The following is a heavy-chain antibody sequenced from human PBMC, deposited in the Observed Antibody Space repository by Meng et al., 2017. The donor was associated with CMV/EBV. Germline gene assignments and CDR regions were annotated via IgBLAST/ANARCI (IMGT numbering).Heavy chain of an antibody. V-gene: IGHV1-18*01. CDR3: ATDILTHFDY. Sequence: QFELVQAVAEVKKPGASVKVSCKASGYTFTSYGISWVRQAPGQGLEWMGWISAYNGNTNYAQKLQGRVTMTTDTSTSTAYMELRSLRSDDTAAYYCATDILTHFDYWGQGTLVTVSS. D-gene: IGHD3-9*01. CDR2: ISAYNGNT. CDR1: GYTFTSYG. J-gene: IGHJ4*02.